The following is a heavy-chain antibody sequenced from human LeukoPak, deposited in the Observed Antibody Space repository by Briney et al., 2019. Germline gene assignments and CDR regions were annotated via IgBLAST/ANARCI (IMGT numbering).Heavy chain of an antibody. D-gene: IGHD2-2*01. V-gene: IGHV3-23*01. Sequence: GGSLRLSCVASGFTFSNYAMCWVRQAPGKGLEWVSLFSRSGDNTYYADSVKGRFTISRDNSKDTLFLQMNSLRAEDTAIYYCATMGRFSIQDWGQGTLVTVSS. J-gene: IGHJ1*01. CDR1: GFTFSNYA. CDR3: ATMGRFSIQD. CDR2: FSRSGDNT.